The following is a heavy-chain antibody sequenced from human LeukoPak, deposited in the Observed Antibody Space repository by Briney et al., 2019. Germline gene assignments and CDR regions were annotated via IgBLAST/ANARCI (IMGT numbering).Heavy chain of an antibody. CDR2: IFSDGKI. V-gene: IGHV4-4*07. D-gene: IGHD3-3*01. CDR1: GDSTIYNY. CDR3: ARGPGVFGRIWYMDV. Sequence: SETLSLTCSVSGDSTIYNYWSWIRQPAGKGLEWIGRIFSDGKINYSPSLESRVTMSVDNAKNQFSLRLSSVTASDTAVYYCARGPGVFGRIWYMDVWGQGTTVSVSS. J-gene: IGHJ6*03.